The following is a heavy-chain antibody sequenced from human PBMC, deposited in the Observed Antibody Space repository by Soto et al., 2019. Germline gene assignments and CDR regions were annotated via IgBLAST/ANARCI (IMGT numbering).Heavy chain of an antibody. V-gene: IGHV3-11*01. CDR2: ISSDGSSM. J-gene: IGHJ3*02. CDR1: GFTFSDYY. D-gene: IGHD3-10*01. CDR3: AGDRGEAFDI. Sequence: QVQLVESGGGLVKPGGSLRLSCGASGFTFSDYYMTWIRQAPGKGLEWLSYISSDGSSMFYADSVKGRFTISRDNAKNSLYLQMNSLRADDTAVYYCAGDRGEAFDIWGQGTMVTVSS.